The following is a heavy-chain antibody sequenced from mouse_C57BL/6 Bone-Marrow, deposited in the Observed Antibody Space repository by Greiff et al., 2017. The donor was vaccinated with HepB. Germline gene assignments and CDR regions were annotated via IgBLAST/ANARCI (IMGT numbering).Heavy chain of an antibody. Sequence: DVQLVESGPGLVKPSQSLSLTCSVTGYSITSGYYWNWIRQFPGNKLEWTGYISYDGSNNYNPSLKNRISITRDTSKNQFFRKLNSVTTEDTATYYCARGDHYAMDYWGQGTSVTVSS. J-gene: IGHJ4*01. CDR2: ISYDGSN. D-gene: IGHD2-13*01. CDR1: GYSITSGYY. CDR3: ARGDHYAMDY. V-gene: IGHV3-6*01.